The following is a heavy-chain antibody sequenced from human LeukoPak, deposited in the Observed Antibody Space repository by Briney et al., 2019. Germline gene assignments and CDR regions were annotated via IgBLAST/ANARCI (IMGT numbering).Heavy chain of an antibody. CDR1: GGPISSYY. D-gene: IGHD1-14*01. CDR2: IYYSGST. V-gene: IGHV4-59*01. J-gene: IGHJ6*02. Sequence: SETLSLTCTVSGGPISSYYWSWIRQPPGKGLEWIGYIYYSGSTNYNPSLKSRVTISVDTSKNQFSLKLSSVTAADTAVYYCARGTGYYYYGMDVWGQGTTVTVSS. CDR3: ARGTGYYYYGMDV.